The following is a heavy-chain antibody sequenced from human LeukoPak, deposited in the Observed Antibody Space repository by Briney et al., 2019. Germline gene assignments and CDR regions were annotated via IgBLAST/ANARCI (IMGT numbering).Heavy chain of an antibody. J-gene: IGHJ4*02. Sequence: PGGSLRLYCAASGFTFSSYAMSWVRQAPGKGLEWFSAITDSGGDTYHADSVKGRFTISRDNPKNTLYLQMNSLRVEDTAVYYCAKGSSSSRPYYFDSWGQGTLVTVSS. V-gene: IGHV3-23*01. CDR1: GFTFSSYA. CDR3: AKGSSSSRPYYFDS. CDR2: ITDSGGDT. D-gene: IGHD6-6*01.